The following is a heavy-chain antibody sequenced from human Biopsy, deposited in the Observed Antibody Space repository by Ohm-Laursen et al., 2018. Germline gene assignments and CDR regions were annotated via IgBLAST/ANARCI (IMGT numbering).Heavy chain of an antibody. CDR2: IFYSGST. CDR3: ARDYDTSGYYYVS. V-gene: IGHV4-39*01. Sequence: PSETLSLTCPVSGGSISNNNYYWGWIRQPPGKGLEWIGSIFYSGSTHYKPSLKSRVNISVDTSKNQFSLKLNSVTAADTAVYYCARDYDTSGYYYVSWGQGTLVTVSS. J-gene: IGHJ5*02. D-gene: IGHD3-22*01. CDR1: GGSISNNNYY.